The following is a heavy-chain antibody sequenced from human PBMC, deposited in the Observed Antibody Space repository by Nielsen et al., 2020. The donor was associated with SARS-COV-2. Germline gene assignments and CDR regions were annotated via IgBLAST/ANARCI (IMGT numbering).Heavy chain of an antibody. J-gene: IGHJ6*02. CDR3: ALPGEAAAGTWSKKPRKYYYGMDV. CDR1: GGTFSSYA. V-gene: IGHV1-69*13. Sequence: SVKVSCKASGGTFSSYAISWVRQAPGQGLEWMGGIIPIFGTANYAQKFQGRATITADESTSTAYMELSSLRSEDTVVYYCALPGEAAAGTWSKKPRKYYYGMDVWGQGTTVTVSS. CDR2: IIPIFGTA. D-gene: IGHD6-13*01.